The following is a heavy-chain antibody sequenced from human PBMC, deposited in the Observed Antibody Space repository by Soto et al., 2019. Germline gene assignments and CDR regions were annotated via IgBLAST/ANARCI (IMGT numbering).Heavy chain of an antibody. D-gene: IGHD1-26*01. J-gene: IGHJ6*02. V-gene: IGHV3-53*05. CDR3: ARACCSRVATTVPYYYYGMDV. CDR1: GFSVSSKY. Sequence: GGSLRLSCAASGFSVSSKYMNWVRQAPGKGLEWVSVIYSGGTTYYADSVKGRFTISRDISKNTLYLQMNSLRDEDTAVYYCARACCSRVATTVPYYYYGMDVWGQGTTVTVSS. CDR2: IYSGGTT.